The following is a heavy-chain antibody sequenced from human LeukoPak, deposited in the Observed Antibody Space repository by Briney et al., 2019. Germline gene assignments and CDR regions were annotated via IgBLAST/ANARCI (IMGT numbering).Heavy chain of an antibody. CDR1: GGSISSSSYY. J-gene: IGHJ3*02. Sequence: SETLSLTCTVSGGSISSSSYYWSWIRQPPGKGLEWIGYIYYSGSTNYNPSLKSRVTISVDTSKNQFSLKLSSVTAADTAVYYCARFVRRYKAPTLGLGNAFDIWGQGTMVTVSS. V-gene: IGHV4-61*05. D-gene: IGHD3-9*01. CDR2: IYYSGST. CDR3: ARFVRRYKAPTLGLGNAFDI.